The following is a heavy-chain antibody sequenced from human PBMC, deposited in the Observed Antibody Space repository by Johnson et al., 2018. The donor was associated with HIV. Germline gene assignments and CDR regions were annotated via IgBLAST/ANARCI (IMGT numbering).Heavy chain of an antibody. J-gene: IGHJ3*02. CDR2: IKSKTGGGTT. CDR3: TRIWSSAGAFDI. Sequence: VQLVESGGGLVKPGGSLRLSCAASGFTFSNAWMSWVRQAPGKGLEWVGRIKSKTGGGTTDYAAPVKGRFTISRDDSKSIAYLQMNSLKTEDTAVYYCTRIWSSAGAFDIWGQGTMVTVSS. V-gene: IGHV3-15*01. CDR1: GFTFSNAW. D-gene: IGHD3-3*01.